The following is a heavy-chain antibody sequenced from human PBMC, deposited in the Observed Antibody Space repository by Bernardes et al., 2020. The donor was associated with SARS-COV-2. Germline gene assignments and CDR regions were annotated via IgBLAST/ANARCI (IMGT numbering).Heavy chain of an antibody. V-gene: IGHV3-74*01. CDR3: ARDFGGASDY. CDR1: GLSSYW. Sequence: GSLRLSCKASGLSSYWMHWVRQAPGKGLAWVARIETDGSRIDYAESVRGRFTISRDNAKNTLYLQMNSLSADDTAVYYCARDFGGASDYWGQGTLVTVSS. J-gene: IGHJ4*02. CDR2: IETDGSRI. D-gene: IGHD2-21*01.